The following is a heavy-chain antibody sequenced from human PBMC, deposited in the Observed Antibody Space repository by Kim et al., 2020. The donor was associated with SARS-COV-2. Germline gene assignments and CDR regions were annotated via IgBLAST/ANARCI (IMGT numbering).Heavy chain of an antibody. J-gene: IGHJ6*02. D-gene: IGHD2-15*01. CDR3: ARTFCSSGSCYSGYYYYFYSMDV. Sequence: ASVKVSCKTSGYTFTSYYIHWVRQAPGQGLEWMGMINPSGGGTSYAQKFQGRVTMTRDTSTSTVYMELSSLTSEDTAVYYCARTFCSSGSCYSGYYYYFYSMDVWGQGATVTVSS. V-gene: IGHV1-46*01. CDR1: GYTFTSYY. CDR2: INPSGGGT.